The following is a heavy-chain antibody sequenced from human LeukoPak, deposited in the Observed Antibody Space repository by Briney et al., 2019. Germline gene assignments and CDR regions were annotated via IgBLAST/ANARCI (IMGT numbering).Heavy chain of an antibody. J-gene: IGHJ1*01. CDR3: ARDSDASRYGDYDYFQH. D-gene: IGHD4-17*01. V-gene: IGHV3-11*01. CDR1: GFTFSDYY. Sequence: GGSLRLSCAASGFTFSDYYMSWIRQAPGKGLEWVSYISSSGTTIYYADSVKGRFTISRDNAKNSLYLQMNSLRAEDTAVYYRARDSDASRYGDYDYFQHWGQGTLVIVSS. CDR2: ISSSGTTI.